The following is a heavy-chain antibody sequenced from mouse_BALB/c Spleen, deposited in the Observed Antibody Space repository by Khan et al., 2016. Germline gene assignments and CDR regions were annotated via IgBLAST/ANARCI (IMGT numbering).Heavy chain of an antibody. D-gene: IGHD4-1*01. CDR3: ARSGAGSAFTY. CDR2: FNPSTGYT. Sequence: QVQLQQSGAELAKPGASVKMSCKASGYTFTTYWMHWVKQRPGQDLEWIGYFNPSTGYTEFNQNFKDKATLTADKSSSTAYMQLSSQTSENYAVYYCARSGAGSAFTYWGQGTLVTVSA. CDR1: GYTFTTYW. V-gene: IGHV1-7*01. J-gene: IGHJ3*01.